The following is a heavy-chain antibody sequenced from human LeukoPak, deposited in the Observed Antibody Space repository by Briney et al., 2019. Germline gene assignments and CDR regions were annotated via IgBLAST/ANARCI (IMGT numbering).Heavy chain of an antibody. D-gene: IGHD3-16*02. CDR3: ARDQHDHVWGSYRPYFDY. Sequence: ASVTVSCKASGYTFTNYGISWVRQPPGQGLEWMGNINPYNGNTNYAQNLQGRVTMTTDTSTNTAYMELRSLRSDDTAVYYCARDQHDHVWGSYRPYFDYWGQGTLVTVSS. CDR2: INPYNGNT. V-gene: IGHV1-18*01. CDR1: GYTFTNYG. J-gene: IGHJ4*02.